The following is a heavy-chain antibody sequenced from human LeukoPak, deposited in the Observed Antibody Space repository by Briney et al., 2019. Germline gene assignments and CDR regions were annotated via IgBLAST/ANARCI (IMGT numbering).Heavy chain of an antibody. CDR3: ARDLLYYYDSSGYSNPLGY. V-gene: IGHV3-48*03. CDR1: GFTFSSYE. Sequence: PGGSLRLSCAASGFTFSSYEMNGVRQAPGKGLEWVSYISSSCSTIYYADSVKGRFTISRDNAKNSLYLQMNSLRAEDTAVYYCARDLLYYYDSSGYSNPLGYWGQGTLVTVSS. D-gene: IGHD3-22*01. J-gene: IGHJ4*02. CDR2: ISSSCSTI.